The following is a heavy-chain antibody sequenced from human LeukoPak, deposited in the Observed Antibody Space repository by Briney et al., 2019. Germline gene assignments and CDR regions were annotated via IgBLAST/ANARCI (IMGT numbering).Heavy chain of an antibody. V-gene: IGHV3-21*01. CDR1: GFTFSSYS. CDR3: ARDHCSSTSCLGYMDV. CDR2: ISSSSSYI. Sequence: GGSLRLSCATSGFTFSSYSMNWVRQAPGKGLEWVSSISSSSSYIYYADSVKGRFTISRDNAKNSLYLQMNSLRAEDTAVYYCARDHCSSTSCLGYMDVWGKGTTVTVSS. D-gene: IGHD2-2*01. J-gene: IGHJ6*03.